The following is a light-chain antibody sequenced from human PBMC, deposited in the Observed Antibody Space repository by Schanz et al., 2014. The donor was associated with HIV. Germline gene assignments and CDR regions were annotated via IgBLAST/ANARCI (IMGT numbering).Light chain of an antibody. Sequence: NFMLTQPQSVSESPGKTITISCTRSGGGTAGDSVQWYQQRPGSAPTTVIYDSYQRPSGVPSRFSGSFDRSSNSASLTISGLMTEDEADYYCQSYDSKNPAVFGGGTKLTVL. CDR1: GGGTAGDS. CDR3: QSYDSKNPAV. CDR2: DSY. V-gene: IGLV6-57*04. J-gene: IGLJ3*02.